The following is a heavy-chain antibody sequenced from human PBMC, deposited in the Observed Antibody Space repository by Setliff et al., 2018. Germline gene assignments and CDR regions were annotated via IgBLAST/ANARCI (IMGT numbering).Heavy chain of an antibody. D-gene: IGHD3-9*01. CDR3: GSQEDILTGYSPYYYYYMDV. Sequence: ASVKVSCKASGYTFTNYGISWVRQAPGQGLEWMGWISAYNDNTNYAQKFQGRVTITADESTSTAYMELSSLRSEDTAVYYCGSQEDILTGYSPYYYYYMDVWGKGTTVTVSS. V-gene: IGHV1-18*01. CDR1: GYTFTNYG. J-gene: IGHJ6*03. CDR2: ISAYNDNT.